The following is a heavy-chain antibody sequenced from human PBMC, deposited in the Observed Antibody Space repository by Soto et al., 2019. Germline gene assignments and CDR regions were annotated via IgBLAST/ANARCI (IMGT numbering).Heavy chain of an antibody. CDR2: INHSGST. CDR3: ARGRSAVVVAATLPDSDY. V-gene: IGHV4-34*01. Sequence: TSETLSLTCAVYGGSFSGYYWSWIRQPPGKGLEWIGEINHSGSTNYNPSLKSRATISVDTSKNQFPLKLSSVTAADTAVYYCARGRSAVVVAATLPDSDYWGQGTLVTVS. D-gene: IGHD2-15*01. CDR1: GGSFSGYY. J-gene: IGHJ4*02.